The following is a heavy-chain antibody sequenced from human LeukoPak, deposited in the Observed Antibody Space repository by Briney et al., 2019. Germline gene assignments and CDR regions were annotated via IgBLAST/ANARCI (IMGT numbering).Heavy chain of an antibody. CDR2: MNQDGNEK. Sequence: PGGSLRLSCAASGFTFSTYWMAWVRQAPGKGLERVASMNQDGNEKYYVDSVKGRFTISRDNAKNSLNLQMNSLRVGDTAVYYCARDAESGGSYFDYWGQGTLVTVSS. J-gene: IGHJ4*02. V-gene: IGHV3-7*01. D-gene: IGHD2-15*01. CDR1: GFTFSTYW. CDR3: ARDAESGGSYFDY.